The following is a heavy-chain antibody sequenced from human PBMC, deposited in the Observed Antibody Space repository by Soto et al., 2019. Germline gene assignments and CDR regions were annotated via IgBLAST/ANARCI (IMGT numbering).Heavy chain of an antibody. V-gene: IGHV3-23*01. D-gene: IGHD3-10*01. J-gene: IGHJ6*02. CDR2: ISGSGGST. CDR3: AKSGGYSRRDTYYGMDV. CDR1: GFTFSSYA. Sequence: PGGSLRLSCAASGFTFSSYAMSWVRQAPGKGLEWVSAISGSGGSTYYADSVKGRFTISGDNSKNTLYLQMNSLRAEDTAVYYCAKSGGYSRRDTYYGMDVWGQGTTVTVSS.